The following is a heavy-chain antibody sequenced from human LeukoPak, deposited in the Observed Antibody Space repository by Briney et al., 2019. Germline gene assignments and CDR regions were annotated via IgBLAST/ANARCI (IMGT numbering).Heavy chain of an antibody. CDR1: GYTFTSYG. CDR2: INTNTGNP. V-gene: IGHV7-4-1*02. Sequence: ASVKVSCKASGYTFTSYGISWVRQAPGQGLEWMGWINTNTGNPTYAQGFTGRFVFSLDTSVSTAYLQISSLKAEDTAVYYCASIYQNTYRPRIAVAGSPPNYWGQGTLVTVSS. J-gene: IGHJ4*02. CDR3: ASIYQNTYRPRIAVAGSPPNY. D-gene: IGHD6-19*01.